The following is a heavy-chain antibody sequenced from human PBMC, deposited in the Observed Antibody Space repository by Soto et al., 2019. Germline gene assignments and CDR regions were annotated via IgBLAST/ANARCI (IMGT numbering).Heavy chain of an antibody. Sequence: PSETLSLTCTVSGVSISSYDWSWIRQPPGKGLEWIGYIYYTGNTNYNPSLKSRVTISVDTSKNQFSLKLTSLTAADTAVYYCARARTSSAVDFDYWGQGTLVNVSS. J-gene: IGHJ4*02. CDR2: IYYTGNT. V-gene: IGHV4-59*01. CDR1: GVSISSYD. CDR3: ARARTSSAVDFDY. D-gene: IGHD6-19*01.